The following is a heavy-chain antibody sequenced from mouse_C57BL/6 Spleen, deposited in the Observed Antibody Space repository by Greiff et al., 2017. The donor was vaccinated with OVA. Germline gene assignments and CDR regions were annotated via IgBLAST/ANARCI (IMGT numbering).Heavy chain of an antibody. CDR1: GYTFTSYW. V-gene: IGHV1-69*01. CDR3: ARRDYDYDVGWYFDV. J-gene: IGHJ1*03. D-gene: IGHD2-4*01. Sequence: QVQLQQSGAELVMPGASVKLSCKASGYTFTSYWMHWVKQRPGQGLEWIGEIDPSDSYTNYNQKFKGKSTLTVDKSSSTAYMQLSSLTSEDSAVYYCARRDYDYDVGWYFDVWGTGTTVTVSS. CDR2: IDPSDSYT.